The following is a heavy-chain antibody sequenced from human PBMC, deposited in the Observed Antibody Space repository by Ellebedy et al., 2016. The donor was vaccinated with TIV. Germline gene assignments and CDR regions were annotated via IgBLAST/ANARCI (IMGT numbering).Heavy chain of an antibody. V-gene: IGHV4-39*01. J-gene: IGHJ4*02. Sequence: TFSSYAMSWVRQAPGKGLEWIGSIYYSGSTYYNPSLKSRVTISVDTSKNQFSLKLSSVTAADTAVYYCARLKGIVVINYWGQGTLVTVSS. CDR2: IYYSGST. D-gene: IGHD3-22*01. CDR3: ARLKGIVVINY. CDR1: TFSSYA.